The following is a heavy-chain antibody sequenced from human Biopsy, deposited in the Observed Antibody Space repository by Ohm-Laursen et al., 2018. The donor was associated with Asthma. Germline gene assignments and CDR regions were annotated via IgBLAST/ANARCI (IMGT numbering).Heavy chain of an antibody. J-gene: IGHJ6*02. Sequence: SLRLSCAASGFVFSQSGMHWVRQAPGKGLEWVALISSDGHNKYYADSVKGRFTISRDNSKNTLYLQMTSLSAEDSAVYYCARVDGVVEAATRLGGMDVWGQGTTVTVSS. CDR3: ARVDGVVEAATRLGGMDV. CDR1: GFVFSQSG. D-gene: IGHD2-15*01. V-gene: IGHV3-30*03. CDR2: ISSDGHNK.